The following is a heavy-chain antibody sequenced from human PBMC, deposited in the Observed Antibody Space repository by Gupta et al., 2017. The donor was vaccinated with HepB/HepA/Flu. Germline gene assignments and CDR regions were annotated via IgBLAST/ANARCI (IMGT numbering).Heavy chain of an antibody. CDR1: GYRFTGYF. D-gene: IGHD3-22*01. CDR2: INPNTGTT. V-gene: IGHV1-2*02. CDR3: AESVDDSTDDVSDL. J-gene: IGHJ3*01. Sequence: QVQLMPSGPEVRPPGASVPVSCTASGYRFTGYFLHWVRRAPGLGPEWVGWINPNTGTTKYGQKFQGRRTMTTDKTTNTAYLDLSSITSDDTAVEFGAESVDDSTDDVSDLWGLGTMGTVSS.